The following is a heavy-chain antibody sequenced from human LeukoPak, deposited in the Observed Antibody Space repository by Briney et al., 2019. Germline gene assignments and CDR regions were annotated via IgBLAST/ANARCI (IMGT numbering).Heavy chain of an antibody. CDR2: ISGSGGST. CDR1: GFTFSSYA. D-gene: IGHD6-13*01. CDR3: AKDIGSFPYYFDY. J-gene: IGHJ4*02. Sequence: GGSLRLSCAASGFTFSSYAMSWVRQAPGKGLEWVSAISGSGGSTYYADSVKGRLTISRDNSKNTLYLQMNSLRAEDTAVYYCAKDIGSFPYYFDYWGQGTLVTVST. V-gene: IGHV3-23*01.